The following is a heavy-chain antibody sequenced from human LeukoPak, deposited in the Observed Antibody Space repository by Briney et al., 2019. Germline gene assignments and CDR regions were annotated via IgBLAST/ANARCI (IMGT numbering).Heavy chain of an antibody. D-gene: IGHD3-22*01. V-gene: IGHV3-53*01. J-gene: IGHJ4*02. CDR3: VRDDDRPDNGLDY. CDR1: GFTVSSNY. Sequence: GGSLRLSCAASGFTVSSNYMTWVRQAPGRGLEWVSLIYSGGITYYADSVKGRFTISRDNSKNTLYLQMNSLRAEDTAVYYCVRDDDRPDNGLDYWGQGTLVTVSS. CDR2: IYSGGIT.